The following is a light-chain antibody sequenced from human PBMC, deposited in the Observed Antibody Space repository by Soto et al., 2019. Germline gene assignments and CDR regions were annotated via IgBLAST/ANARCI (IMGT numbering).Light chain of an antibody. V-gene: IGKV3D-11*01. CDR3: KPYYNWHRT. CDR2: QNY. Sequence: EILLTQSPATLSSFPGYRATLSCLAIQYINTRLAWYQHRPGQDNRIIIYQNYIRAAGIKDRFSASGTGTDFTLTINSMQAEDCAVYYCKPYYNWHRTFGTGPRLEIK. CDR1: QYINTR. J-gene: IGKJ5*01.